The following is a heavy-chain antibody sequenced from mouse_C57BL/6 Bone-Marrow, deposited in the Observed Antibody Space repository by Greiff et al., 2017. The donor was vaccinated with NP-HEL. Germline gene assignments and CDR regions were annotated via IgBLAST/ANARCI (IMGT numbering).Heavy chain of an antibody. CDR3: ARHGNSYAMDY. J-gene: IGHJ4*01. CDR2: ISSGGSYT. D-gene: IGHD2-1*01. V-gene: IGHV5-6*01. CDR1: GFTFSSYG. Sequence: EVKVVESGGDLVKPGGSLKLSCAASGFTFSSYGMSWVRQTPDKRLEWVATISSGGSYTYYPDSVKGRVTITRDNAKNTLYLQMRSLKSDDTAMYYCARHGNSYAMDYWGQGTSVTVSS.